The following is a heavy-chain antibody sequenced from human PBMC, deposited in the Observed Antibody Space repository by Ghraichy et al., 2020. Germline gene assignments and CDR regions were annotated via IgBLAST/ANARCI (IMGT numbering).Heavy chain of an antibody. CDR3: AIDHVVRRCWYIPTIVDC. J-gene: IGHJ4*02. D-gene: IGHD6-13*01. Sequence: GGSLRLSCEVSGFTFSSYAMNWVRRAPGKGLEWVSAISGSGGTTYYADSVKGRFTISSDNSKSTLYLQMNSLRAEDTAVYYCAIDHVVRRCWYIPTIVDCWGRGTLITVSS. CDR1: GFTFSSYA. V-gene: IGHV3-23*01. CDR2: ISGSGGTT.